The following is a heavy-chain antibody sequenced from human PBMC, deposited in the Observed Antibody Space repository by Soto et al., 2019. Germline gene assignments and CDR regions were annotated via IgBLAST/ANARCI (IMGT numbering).Heavy chain of an antibody. CDR2: INHSGST. J-gene: IGHJ6*02. D-gene: IGHD1-1*01. Sequence: QVQLQQWGAGLLKPSETLSLTCAVYGGSISGYYWSWIRQPPGKGLEWIGEINHSGSTNYNPSLKSRVTISVDTSKNQFSLKLSSVTAADTAVYYCARNVGIYGMDVWGQGTTVTVSS. V-gene: IGHV4-34*01. CDR3: ARNVGIYGMDV. CDR1: GGSISGYY.